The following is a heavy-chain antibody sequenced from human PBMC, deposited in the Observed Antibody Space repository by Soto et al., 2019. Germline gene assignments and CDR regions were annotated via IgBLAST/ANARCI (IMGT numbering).Heavy chain of an antibody. Sequence: PGESLKISCKGSEYSFTKYWISWVRQMPGKGLEWMVKIDPSDSQTNYGPSFQADVTISADKSINTAYLQWSSLKASETAMYYCTRALSALCINCGLDXWGQVTTVTVS. J-gene: IGHJ6*02. CDR3: TRALSALCINCGLDX. CDR1: EYSFTKYW. CDR2: IDPSDSQT. D-gene: IGHD3-3*02. V-gene: IGHV5-10-1*01.